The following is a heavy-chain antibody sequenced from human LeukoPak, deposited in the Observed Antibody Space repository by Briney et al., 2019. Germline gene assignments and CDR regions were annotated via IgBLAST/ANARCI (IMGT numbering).Heavy chain of an antibody. CDR2: IYYSGST. J-gene: IGHJ4*02. CDR3: ARQDGYYDSSGWLGTLDY. D-gene: IGHD3-22*01. CDR1: GGSISSYY. Sequence: SETLSLTCTVSGGSISSYYWSWIRQPPGKGLEWIGYIYYSGSTYYNPSLKSRVTISVDTSKNQFSLKLSSVTAADTAVYYCARQDGYYDSSGWLGTLDYWGQGTLVTVSS. V-gene: IGHV4-59*04.